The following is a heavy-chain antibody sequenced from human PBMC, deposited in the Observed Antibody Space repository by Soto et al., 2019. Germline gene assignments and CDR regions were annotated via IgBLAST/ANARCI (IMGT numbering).Heavy chain of an antibody. D-gene: IGHD3-10*01. J-gene: IGHJ4*02. CDR1: GFTFSSYG. V-gene: IGHV3-33*01. Sequence: PGGSLRLSCAASGFTFSSYGMHWVRQAPGKGLEWVAVIWYDGSNKYYADSVKGRFTISRDNSKNTLYLQMNSLRAEDTAVYYCARVHGSGSYRDNIFDYWGQGTLVTVSS. CDR3: ARVHGSGSYRDNIFDY. CDR2: IWYDGSNK.